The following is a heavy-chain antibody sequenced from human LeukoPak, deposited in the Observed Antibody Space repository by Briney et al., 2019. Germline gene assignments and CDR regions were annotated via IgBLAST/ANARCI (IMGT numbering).Heavy chain of an antibody. CDR1: GYSISSGYY. Sequence: SETLSLTCTVSGYSISSGYYWGWIRPPPGKGLEWIGSIYHSGSTYYNPSLKSRVTISVDTSKNQFSLKLSSVTAADTAVYYCARDGGSGSYCDYWGQGTLVTVSS. CDR2: IYHSGST. J-gene: IGHJ4*02. CDR3: ARDGGSGSYCDY. V-gene: IGHV4-38-2*02. D-gene: IGHD3-10*01.